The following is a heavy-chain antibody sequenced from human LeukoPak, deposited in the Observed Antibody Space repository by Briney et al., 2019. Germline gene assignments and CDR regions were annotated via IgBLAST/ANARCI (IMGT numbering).Heavy chain of an antibody. Sequence: GGSLRLSCAASGFTFSNYWMTWVRQAPGQGLEWVANMNQDGSEKYYLDSVKGRFTISRDNVKNSLYLQMNSLRAEDTAVYYCARLPDDYGDYKYFQHWGQGTLVTVSS. CDR2: MNQDGSEK. CDR1: GFTFSNYW. J-gene: IGHJ1*01. V-gene: IGHV3-7*01. D-gene: IGHD4-17*01. CDR3: ARLPDDYGDYKYFQH.